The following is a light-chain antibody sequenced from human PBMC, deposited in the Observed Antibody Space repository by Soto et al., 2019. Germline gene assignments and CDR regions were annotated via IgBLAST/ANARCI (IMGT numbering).Light chain of an antibody. Sequence: EIVMTQSPATLSVSPGDRAALSCRASQSVSSNLAWYQHRPGQAPRLLIYGGSTRAPGVPARFSGSGSGTEFTLTIRNLQPDDFATYYFLCYPAATRIFG. CDR2: GGS. CDR3: LCYPAATRI. J-gene: IGKJ5*01. CDR1: QSVSSN. V-gene: IGKV3-15*01.